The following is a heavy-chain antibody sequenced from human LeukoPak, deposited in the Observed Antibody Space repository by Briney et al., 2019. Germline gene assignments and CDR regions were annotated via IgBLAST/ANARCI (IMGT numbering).Heavy chain of an antibody. CDR2: IYYSGST. V-gene: IGHV4-39*07. CDR1: GGSISSSSYY. J-gene: IGHJ2*01. CDR3: ARVDGGNSYFDL. Sequence: SETLSLTCTVSGGSISSSSYYWGWIRQPPGTGLEWIGSIYYSGSTYYNPSLKSRVAISVDTSKNQFSLKLSSVTAADTAVYYCARVDGGNSYFDLWGRGTLVTVSS. D-gene: IGHD4-23*01.